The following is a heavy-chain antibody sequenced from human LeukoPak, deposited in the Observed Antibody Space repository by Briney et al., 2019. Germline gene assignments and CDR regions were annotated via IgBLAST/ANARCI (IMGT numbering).Heavy chain of an antibody. J-gene: IGHJ5*02. CDR3: ARDKKNGFWSGYSPNWFDP. CDR2: ISSSGSTI. CDR1: GFTFSDYA. Sequence: GGSLRLSCEASGFTFSDYAMTWVRQAPGKGLEWVSYISSSGSTIYYADSVKGRFTISRDNAKNSLYLQMNSLRAEDTAVYYCARDKKNGFWSGYSPNWFDPWGQGTLVTVSS. V-gene: IGHV3-11*04. D-gene: IGHD3-3*01.